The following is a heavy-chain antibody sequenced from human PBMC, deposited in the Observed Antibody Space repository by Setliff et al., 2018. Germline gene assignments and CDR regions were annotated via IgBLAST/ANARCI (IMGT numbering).Heavy chain of an antibody. Sequence: SETLSLTCAVSGGSFSGYYWSWIRQRPGKGLEWIGEIHHSGGTSYNPSFKSRVTISRDTSTNQFSLKLGSVTAADTAVYYCARERYFDWFFEDWGHGTLVTVSS. CDR2: IHHSGGT. CDR1: GGSFSGYY. D-gene: IGHD3-9*01. J-gene: IGHJ4*01. CDR3: ARERYFDWFFED. V-gene: IGHV4-34*01.